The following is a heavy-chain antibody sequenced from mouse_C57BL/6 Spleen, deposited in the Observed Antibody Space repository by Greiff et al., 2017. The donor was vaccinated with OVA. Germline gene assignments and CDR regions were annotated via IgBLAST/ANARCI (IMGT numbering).Heavy chain of an antibody. Sequence: VQLQQPGAELVKPGASVKMSCKASGYTFTSYWITWVKQRPGQGLEWIGDIYPGSGSTNYNEKFKSKATLTVDTSSSTAYMQLSSLTSEDSAVYYCARYPYGYDGDWFAYWGQGTLVTVSA. CDR3: ARYPYGYDGDWFAY. CDR1: GYTFTSYW. CDR2: IYPGSGST. J-gene: IGHJ3*01. V-gene: IGHV1-55*01. D-gene: IGHD2-2*01.